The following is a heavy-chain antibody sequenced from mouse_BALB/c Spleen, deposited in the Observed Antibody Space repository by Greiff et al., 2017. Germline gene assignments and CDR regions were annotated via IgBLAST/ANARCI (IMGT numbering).Heavy chain of an antibody. J-gene: IGHJ2*01. Sequence: VQLVESGAELVRPGSSVKISCKASGYTFTSYDINWVKQRPGQGLEWIGWIYPGDGSTKYNEKFKGKATLTADKSSSTAYMQLSSLTSENSAVYFCARNFDYWGQGTTLTVSS. CDR1: GYTFTSYD. CDR2: IYPGDGST. V-gene: IGHV1S56*01. CDR3: ARNFDY.